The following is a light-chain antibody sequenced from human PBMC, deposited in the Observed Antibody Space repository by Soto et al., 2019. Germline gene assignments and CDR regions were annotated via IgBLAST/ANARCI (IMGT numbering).Light chain of an antibody. CDR2: AAS. Sequence: EVVMTQSPATLSLSPGERATLSCRASQSVSSSHLAWYQHKPGQAPRLLIYAASSRATGSPDRFSGGGSGTDFTLTVSSLQPEDFAVYYCQHDYNLLTFGGGTKVDIK. J-gene: IGKJ4*01. CDR1: QSVSSSH. CDR3: QHDYNLLT. V-gene: IGKV3D-7*01.